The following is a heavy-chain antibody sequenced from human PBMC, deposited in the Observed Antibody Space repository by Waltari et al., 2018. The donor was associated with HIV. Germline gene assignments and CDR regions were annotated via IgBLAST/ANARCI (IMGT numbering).Heavy chain of an antibody. CDR1: GYTFTGYY. V-gene: IGHV1-2*07. CDR3: AREYSSSSRTGDY. D-gene: IGHD6-6*01. Sequence: QVQLVQSGAEVKKPGASVKVSCKASGYTFTGYYMHWVRPAPGQGLEWMGWINPTSGGTNYAHEFQGRVHMTRDTSISTAYMELSRLRSDDTAVYYWAREYSSSSRTGDYWGQGTLVTVSS. CDR2: INPTSGGT. J-gene: IGHJ4*02.